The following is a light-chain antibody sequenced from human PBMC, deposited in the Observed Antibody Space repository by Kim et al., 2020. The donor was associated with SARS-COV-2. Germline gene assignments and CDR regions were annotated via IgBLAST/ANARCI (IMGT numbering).Light chain of an antibody. CDR2: YDS. J-gene: IGLJ1*01. CDR3: QVWDSSSDPFV. CDR1: NIGSKS. Sequence: SYELTQPPSVSVAPGKTARITCGGNNIGSKSVHWYQQKPGQAPVLVIYYDSDRPSWIPERFSGSNSGNTATLTISRVEAGDEADYYCQVWDSSSDPFVFGTGTKVTVL. V-gene: IGLV3-21*04.